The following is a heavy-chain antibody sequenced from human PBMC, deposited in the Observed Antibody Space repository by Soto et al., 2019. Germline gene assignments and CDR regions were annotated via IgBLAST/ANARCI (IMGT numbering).Heavy chain of an antibody. CDR3: ARARLPNWFDP. Sequence: SETLSLTCAVSGGSIGSGGYSWSWIRQPPGKGLEWIGYIYHSGSTYYNPSLKSRVTISVDRSKNQFSLKLSSVTAADTAVYYCARARLPNWFDPWGQGTLVTVSS. V-gene: IGHV4-30-2*01. CDR2: IYHSGST. D-gene: IGHD3-16*01. CDR1: GGSIGSGGYS. J-gene: IGHJ5*02.